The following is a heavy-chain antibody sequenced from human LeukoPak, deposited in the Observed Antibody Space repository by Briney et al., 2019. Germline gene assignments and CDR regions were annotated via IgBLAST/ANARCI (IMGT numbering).Heavy chain of an antibody. CDR1: GYTFTSYG. CDR2: ISAYNGNT. Sequence: ASVKLSCKASGYTFTSYGISWVRQAAGQGLEWMGWISAYNGNTNYAQKLQGRVTMTTDTSTSTAYMELRSLRSDDTAVYYCARDLNPRRFDYWGQGTLVTVSS. CDR3: ARDLNPRRFDY. J-gene: IGHJ4*02. V-gene: IGHV1-18*01.